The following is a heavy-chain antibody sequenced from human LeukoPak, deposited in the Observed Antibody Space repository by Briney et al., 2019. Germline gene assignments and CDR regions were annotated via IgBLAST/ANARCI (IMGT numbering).Heavy chain of an antibody. CDR1: GFTFSNYG. V-gene: IGHV3-30*03. CDR3: ARTGMDDSSGYYGY. CDR2: ISYDGSNK. J-gene: IGHJ4*02. D-gene: IGHD3-22*01. Sequence: GGSLRLSCAASGFTFSNYGMHWVRQAPGKGLEWVAIISYDGSNKYYADSVKGRFTISKDNSNNTLYLQMNSLRAEDTAVYYCARTGMDDSSGYYGYWGQGTLVTISS.